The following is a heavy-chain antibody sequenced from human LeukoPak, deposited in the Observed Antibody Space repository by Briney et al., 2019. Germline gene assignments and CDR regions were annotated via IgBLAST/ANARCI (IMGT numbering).Heavy chain of an antibody. Sequence: SETLSLTCAVYGGSFSGYYWSWIRQPPGKGLEWIGEINHSGSTNYNPSLKSRVTISVDTSKNQFSLRLSSVTAADTAVYYCARALGSVGYVYFDYWGQGTLVTVSS. J-gene: IGHJ4*02. V-gene: IGHV4-34*01. D-gene: IGHD5-12*01. CDR1: GGSFSGYY. CDR2: INHSGST. CDR3: ARALGSVGYVYFDY.